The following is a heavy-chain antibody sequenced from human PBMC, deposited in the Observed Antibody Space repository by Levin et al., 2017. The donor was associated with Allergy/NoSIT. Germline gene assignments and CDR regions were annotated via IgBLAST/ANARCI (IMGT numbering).Heavy chain of an antibody. Sequence: GESLKISCAASGFTFSSYAMSWVRQAPGKGLEWVSAISGSGGSTYYADSVKGRFTISRDNSKNTLYLQMNSLRAEDTAVYYCAKDGGLLWFGELIPFDYWGQGTLVTVSS. CDR1: GFTFSSYA. D-gene: IGHD3-10*01. J-gene: IGHJ4*02. V-gene: IGHV3-23*01. CDR2: ISGSGGST. CDR3: AKDGGLLWFGELIPFDY.